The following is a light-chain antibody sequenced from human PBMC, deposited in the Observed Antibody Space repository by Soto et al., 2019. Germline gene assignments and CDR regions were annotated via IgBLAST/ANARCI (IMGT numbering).Light chain of an antibody. Sequence: EIVLTQSPGTLSLSPGERATLSCRASQSVSSYLAWYQQKPGQAPRLLIYGASSRATGIPDRFSGSGSGTEFTLTISSLQPEDFATYFCQQFNAYPLTFGGGTKLEIK. CDR3: QQFNAYPLT. CDR1: QSVSSY. J-gene: IGKJ4*01. V-gene: IGKV3D-15*01. CDR2: GAS.